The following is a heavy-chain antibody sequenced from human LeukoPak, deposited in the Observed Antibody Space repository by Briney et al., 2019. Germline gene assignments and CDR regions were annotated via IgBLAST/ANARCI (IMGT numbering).Heavy chain of an antibody. V-gene: IGHV3-48*01. Sequence: GGSLRLSXAASGFTFSSYSMNWIRQAPGKGLEWVSYISSSSSTIYYADSVKGRFTISRDNAKNSLYLQMNSLRAEDTAVYYCARDLEGGDAYWGQGTLVTVSS. D-gene: IGHD2-21*02. CDR1: GFTFSSYS. J-gene: IGHJ4*02. CDR3: ARDLEGGDAY. CDR2: ISSSSSTI.